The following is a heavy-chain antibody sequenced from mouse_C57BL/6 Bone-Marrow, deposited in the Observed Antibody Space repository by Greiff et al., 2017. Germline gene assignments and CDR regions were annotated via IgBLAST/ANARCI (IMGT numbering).Heavy chain of an antibody. J-gene: IGHJ2*01. CDR3: ARSGDSSGY. Sequence: QVQLQQPGAELVKPGASVKMSCKASGYTFTSYWITWVKQRPGQGLEWIGDIYPGSGSTNYNEKFKSKATLTVDTSSCTAYLQLSSLTSEDSAVYYCARSGDSSGYWGQGTTLTVSS. CDR1: GYTFTSYW. V-gene: IGHV1-55*01. CDR2: IYPGSGST. D-gene: IGHD3-2*02.